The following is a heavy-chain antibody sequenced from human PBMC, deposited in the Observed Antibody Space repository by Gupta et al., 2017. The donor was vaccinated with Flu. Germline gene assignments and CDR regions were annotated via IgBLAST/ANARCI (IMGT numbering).Heavy chain of an antibody. CDR2: ISRISRFI. Sequence: QAPGRGLEWVSSISRISRFIFYADSVKGRFSVSRDNAKNSVYLQMNSLRAEDTAVYYCAKNRASGTTKGSFDIWGQGTKATVSA. V-gene: IGHV3-21*06. J-gene: IGHJ3*02. D-gene: IGHD1-1*01. CDR3: AKNRASGTTKGSFDI.